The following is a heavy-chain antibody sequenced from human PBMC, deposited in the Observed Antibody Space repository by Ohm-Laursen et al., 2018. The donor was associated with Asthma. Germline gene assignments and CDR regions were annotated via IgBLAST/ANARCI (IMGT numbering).Heavy chain of an antibody. CDR1: GFTFSSYS. J-gene: IGHJ4*02. D-gene: IGHD6-13*01. CDR3: ARAWPDSSSWYVPSPQAGSGNLDY. Sequence: SLRLSCAASGFTFSSYSMNWVRQAPGKGLEWVSYISSSSTIYYADSVKGRFTISRDNAKNSLYLQMNSLRAEDTAVYYCARAWPDSSSWYVPSPQAGSGNLDYWGQGTLVTVSS. CDR2: ISSSSTI. V-gene: IGHV3-48*01.